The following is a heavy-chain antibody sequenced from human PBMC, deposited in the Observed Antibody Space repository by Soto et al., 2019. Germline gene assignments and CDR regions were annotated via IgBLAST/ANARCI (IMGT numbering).Heavy chain of an antibody. Sequence: QVQLQESGPGLVKPSGTLSLTCAVSSGSISSSNWWSWVRQPPGKGLEWIGEIYHSGSTNYNPSLKSRVTISVDQSKNQFSLKLSSVTAADTAVYYCARTLRVATKRAYYFDYWGQGTLVTVSS. CDR2: IYHSGST. V-gene: IGHV4-4*02. CDR1: SGSISSSNW. D-gene: IGHD5-12*01. J-gene: IGHJ4*02. CDR3: ARTLRVATKRAYYFDY.